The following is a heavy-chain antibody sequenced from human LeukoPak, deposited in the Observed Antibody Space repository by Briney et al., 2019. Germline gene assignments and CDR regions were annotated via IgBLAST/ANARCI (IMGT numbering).Heavy chain of an antibody. V-gene: IGHV3-23*01. D-gene: IGHD5-18*01. CDR1: GFTFSNYA. CDR2: ISGSGGST. Sequence: GGSLRLSCAASGFTFSNYAMSWARQAPGKGLEWVSAISGSGGSTYYADSVKGRFTISRDNSKNTLYLQMNSLRAEDTAVYYCTKGTIWLPFDYWGQGTLVTASS. J-gene: IGHJ4*02. CDR3: TKGTIWLPFDY.